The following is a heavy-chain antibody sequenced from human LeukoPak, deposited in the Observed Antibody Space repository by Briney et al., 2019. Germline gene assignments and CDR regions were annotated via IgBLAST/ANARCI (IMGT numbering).Heavy chain of an antibody. CDR2: ISGSGGST. Sequence: GGSLRLSCAASGFTVSSYAVSWVRQAPGEGLEWVSAISGSGGSTYYADSVKGRFTISRDNSKNTLFLQMNSLRAEDTAVYYCAGGDFWSGSHSYSDYWGQGTLVTVSS. D-gene: IGHD3-3*01. CDR1: GFTVSSYA. V-gene: IGHV3-23*01. CDR3: AGGDFWSGSHSYSDY. J-gene: IGHJ4*02.